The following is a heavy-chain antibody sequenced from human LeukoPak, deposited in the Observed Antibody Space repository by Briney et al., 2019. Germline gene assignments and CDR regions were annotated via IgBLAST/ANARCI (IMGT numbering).Heavy chain of an antibody. Sequence: GASVKVSCKASGYTFTRYGISWVRQAPGQGLEWMGWISAYNGNTNYAQKLQGRVTMTTDTSTSTAYMELRSLRSDDTAVYYCARVWSTVVTHDAFDIWGQGTMVTVSS. J-gene: IGHJ3*02. D-gene: IGHD4-23*01. CDR2: ISAYNGNT. CDR1: GYTFTRYG. V-gene: IGHV1-18*01. CDR3: ARVWSTVVTHDAFDI.